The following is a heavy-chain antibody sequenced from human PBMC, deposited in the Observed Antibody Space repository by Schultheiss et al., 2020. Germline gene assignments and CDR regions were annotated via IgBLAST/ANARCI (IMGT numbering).Heavy chain of an antibody. Sequence: GGSLRLSCTASGFTFSNFGMHWVRQAPGKGLEWLAVISYNEENKYYAGSVKGRFTVSRDNSRNTVFLQMNSLRTEDTAVYYCAKDLKKFLARFYDGMDVWGEGTTVTVSS. J-gene: IGHJ6*04. CDR2: ISYNEENK. CDR3: AKDLKKFLARFYDGMDV. CDR1: GFTFSNFG. V-gene: IGHV3-30*18. D-gene: IGHD2/OR15-2a*01.